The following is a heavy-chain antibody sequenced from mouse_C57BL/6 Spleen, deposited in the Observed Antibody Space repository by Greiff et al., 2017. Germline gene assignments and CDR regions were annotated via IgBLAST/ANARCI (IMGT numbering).Heavy chain of an antibody. D-gene: IGHD2-4*01. CDR3: ARWSYDDDVGDYAMDY. Sequence: VQLQESGAELARPGASVKLSCKASGYTFTSYGISWVKQRTGQGLEWIGEIYPRSGNTYYNEKFKGKATLTADKSSSTAYMELRSLTSEDSAVYFCARWSYDDDVGDYAMDYWGQGTSVTVSS. J-gene: IGHJ4*01. CDR1: GYTFTSYG. V-gene: IGHV1-81*01. CDR2: IYPRSGNT.